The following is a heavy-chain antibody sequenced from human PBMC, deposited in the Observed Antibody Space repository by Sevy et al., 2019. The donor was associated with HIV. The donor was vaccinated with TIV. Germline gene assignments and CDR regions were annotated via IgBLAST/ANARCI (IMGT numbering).Heavy chain of an antibody. V-gene: IGHV3-7*03. D-gene: IGHD3-22*01. Sequence: GSLRLSCAASGFTFSSYWMSWVRQAPGKGLEWVANIKQDGSEKYYVDSVKGRFTISRDNAKNSLYLQMNSLRAEDTAVYYCARANYYDSSGSGGFDIWGQGTMVTVSS. J-gene: IGHJ3*02. CDR1: GFTFSSYW. CDR3: ARANYYDSSGSGGFDI. CDR2: IKQDGSEK.